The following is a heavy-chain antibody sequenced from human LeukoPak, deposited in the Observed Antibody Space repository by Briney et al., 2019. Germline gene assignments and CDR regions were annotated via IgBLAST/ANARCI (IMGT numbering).Heavy chain of an antibody. Sequence: SETLSLTCTVSGGSISSSSYYWGWIRQPPGKGLEWIGSIYYSGSTYYNPSLKSRVTIPVDTSKNQFSLKLSSVTAADTAVYYRARRVVGATGGGIDYWGQGTLVTVSS. J-gene: IGHJ4*02. D-gene: IGHD1-26*01. CDR3: ARRVVGATGGGIDY. V-gene: IGHV4-39*01. CDR2: IYYSGST. CDR1: GGSISSSSYY.